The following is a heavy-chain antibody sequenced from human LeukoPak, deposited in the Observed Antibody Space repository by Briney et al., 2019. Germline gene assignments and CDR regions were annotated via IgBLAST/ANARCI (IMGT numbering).Heavy chain of an antibody. J-gene: IGHJ4*02. V-gene: IGHV4-30-2*01. Sequence: PSQTLSLTCAVSGGSISSGGYSWSWIRQPPGKGLEWIGYIYHSGSTYYNPSLKSRVTISVDRSKNQFSLKLSSVTAADTAVYYCASLDVDTAMVVDYWGQGTLVTVSS. CDR2: IYHSGST. CDR1: GGSISSGGYS. CDR3: ASLDVDTAMVVDY. D-gene: IGHD5-18*01.